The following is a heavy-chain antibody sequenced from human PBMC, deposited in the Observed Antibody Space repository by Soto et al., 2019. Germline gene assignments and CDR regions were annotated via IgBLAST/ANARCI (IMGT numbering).Heavy chain of an antibody. Sequence: SETLSLTCTVSGGSISSYYWSWIRQPPGKGLEWIGYIYYSGSTNYNPSLKSRVTISVDTSKNQFSLELSSVTAADTAVYYCARVYGGYYYGMDVWGQGTTVTV. V-gene: IGHV4-59*01. CDR3: ARVYGGYYYGMDV. CDR2: IYYSGST. D-gene: IGHD3-10*01. CDR1: GGSISSYY. J-gene: IGHJ6*02.